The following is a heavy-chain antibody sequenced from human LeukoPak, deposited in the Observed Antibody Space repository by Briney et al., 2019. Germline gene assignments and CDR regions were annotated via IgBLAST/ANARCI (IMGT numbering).Heavy chain of an antibody. CDR2: IIPIFGTA. CDR3: ARDLGDSFDY. J-gene: IGHJ4*02. Sequence: SVKVSCKASGGTFSNYAISWVRQAPGQGLEWMGGIIPIFGTASYAQKFQGRVTITADESTSTAYMELGSLRSEDTAVYYCARDLGDSFDYWGQGTLVTVSS. D-gene: IGHD3-10*01. V-gene: IGHV1-69*13. CDR1: GGTFSNYA.